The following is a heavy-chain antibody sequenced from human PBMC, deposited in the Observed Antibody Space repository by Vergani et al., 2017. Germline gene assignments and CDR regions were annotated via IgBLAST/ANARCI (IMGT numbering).Heavy chain of an antibody. D-gene: IGHD4-23*01. CDR2: INRSGGST. V-gene: IGHV1-46*01. CDR3: ARDWGNSDYGGPYDAFDI. Sequence: QVQLVQSGAEVKKPGASVKVSCKASGSTFTSYYMHWVRQAPGQGLEWMGIINRSGGSTSYAQKFQGRVTMTRDTSTSTVYMELSSLRSEDTAVYYCARDWGNSDYGGPYDAFDIWGQGTMVTVSS. J-gene: IGHJ3*02. CDR1: GSTFTSYY.